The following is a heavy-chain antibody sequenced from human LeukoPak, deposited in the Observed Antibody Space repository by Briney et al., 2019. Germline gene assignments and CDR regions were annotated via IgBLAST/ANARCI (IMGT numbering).Heavy chain of an antibody. J-gene: IGHJ4*02. CDR3: AKWGDFDILTGYYVSDF. CDR2: VTGRGGST. D-gene: IGHD3-9*01. Sequence: GGSLRLSCVASGSTFSNYAMSWVRQAPGKRLEWVSAVTGRGGSTYYADSVKGRFTISRDNSRNTLFLQMNSLRAEDTAIYYCAKWGDFDILTGYYVSDFWGQGTLVTVYS. V-gene: IGHV3-23*01. CDR1: GSTFSNYA.